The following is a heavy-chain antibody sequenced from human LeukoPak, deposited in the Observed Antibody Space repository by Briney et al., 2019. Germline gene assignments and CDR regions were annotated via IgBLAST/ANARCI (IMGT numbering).Heavy chain of an antibody. CDR2: ICHSGRT. J-gene: IGHJ6*03. Sequence: SETLSLTCAVYGETLRGHSWSCIRQTPGKGLEWIGEICHSGRTIYNPSLKSRVIMSLDTSKNQFCLRLCSVKAADTDLYYTVRGQHGDAYTYFYMEVWGKGTTVTVS. CDR1: GETLRGHS. V-gene: IGHV4-34*01. CDR3: VRGQHGDAYTYFYMEV. D-gene: IGHD3-10*01.